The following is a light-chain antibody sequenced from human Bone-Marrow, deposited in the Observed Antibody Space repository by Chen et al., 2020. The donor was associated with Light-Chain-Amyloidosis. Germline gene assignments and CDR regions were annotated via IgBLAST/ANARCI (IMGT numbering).Light chain of an antibody. V-gene: IGKV1-39*01. CDR1: QSSNDQ. CDR2: GAS. J-gene: IGKJ2*01. Sequence: DIQMTQSPSSLSASIRDRVTITCRASQSSNDQLNWYQQKPGKAPKLMIYGASNLQSGVPSRFIGSGSGTDFALTIRGLQPEDFSTYYCQQSYNFPYTFGQGTNVES. CDR3: QQSYNFPYT.